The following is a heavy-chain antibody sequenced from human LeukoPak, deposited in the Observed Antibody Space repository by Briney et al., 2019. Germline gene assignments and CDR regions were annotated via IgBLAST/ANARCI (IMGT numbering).Heavy chain of an antibody. Sequence: PGGSLRLSCAASGFTFDDYAMHWVRQAPGKGLEWVSGISWNSGSIGYADSVKGRFTISRDNAKNSLYLQMNSLRAEDTALYYCAKDKGGWDWYFDLWGRGTLVTVSS. V-gene: IGHV3-9*01. J-gene: IGHJ2*01. CDR1: GFTFDDYA. D-gene: IGHD6-19*01. CDR2: ISWNSGSI. CDR3: AKDKGGWDWYFDL.